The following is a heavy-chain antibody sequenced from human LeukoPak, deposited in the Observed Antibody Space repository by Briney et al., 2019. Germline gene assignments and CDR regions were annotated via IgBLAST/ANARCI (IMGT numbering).Heavy chain of an antibody. CDR3: VQSTGWPGFDY. CDR2: IYNGVPT. D-gene: IGHD6-19*01. V-gene: IGHV4-4*09. CDR1: GAPISRFF. Sequence: SETLSLTCTTSGAPISRFFWSGVRQPPGKGLEWIGNIYNGVPTFFNPSLKSRVSISVDTSKGQFSLQLASVTAADTAVYYCVQSTGWPGFDYWGPGILVTVSS. J-gene: IGHJ4*02.